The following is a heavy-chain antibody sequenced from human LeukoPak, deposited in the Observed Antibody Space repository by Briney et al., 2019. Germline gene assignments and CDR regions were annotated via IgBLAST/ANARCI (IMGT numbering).Heavy chain of an antibody. CDR1: GGSFSGYY. CDR2: INHSGST. Sequence: SETLSLTCAVYGGSFSGYYWSWIRQPPGKGLEWIGEINHSGSTNYNPSLKSRVTISVDTSKNKFSLKLSSVTAADTAVYYCARGHKGSGITFGGVIVPDYWGQGTLVTVSS. J-gene: IGHJ4*02. D-gene: IGHD3-16*02. V-gene: IGHV4-34*01. CDR3: ARGHKGSGITFGGVIVPDY.